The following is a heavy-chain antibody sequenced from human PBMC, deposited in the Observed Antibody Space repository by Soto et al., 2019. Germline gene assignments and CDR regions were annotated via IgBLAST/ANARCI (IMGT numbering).Heavy chain of an antibody. J-gene: IGHJ4*02. CDR3: ARRWGTYFDF. D-gene: IGHD7-27*01. CDR1: GGSIRSNNW. V-gene: IGHV4-4*02. CDR2: IFHSGST. Sequence: PSETLSLTCAVSGGSIRSNNWWSWVRQPPGKGLEWIGEIFHSGSTNYNPSLKTRVTISVDKSKNQFSLKLSSVTAADTAVYYCARRWGTYFDFWGQGTLVTVSS.